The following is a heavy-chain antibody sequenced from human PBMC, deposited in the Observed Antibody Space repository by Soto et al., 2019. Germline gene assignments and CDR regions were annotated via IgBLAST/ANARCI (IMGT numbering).Heavy chain of an antibody. Sequence: GGSLRLSCAACGFTFSSYEMNWVRQAPGKXLEWVSYISSSGSTIYYADSVKGRFTISRDNAKNSLYLQMNSLRAEDTAVYYCARGSTYYDFWSGFYGMDVWGQGTTVTVSS. CDR1: GFTFSSYE. CDR3: ARGSTYYDFWSGFYGMDV. J-gene: IGHJ6*02. CDR2: ISSSGSTI. D-gene: IGHD3-3*01. V-gene: IGHV3-48*03.